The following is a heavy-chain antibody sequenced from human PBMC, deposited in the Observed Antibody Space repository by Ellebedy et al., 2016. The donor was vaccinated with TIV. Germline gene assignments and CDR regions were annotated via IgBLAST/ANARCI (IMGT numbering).Heavy chain of an antibody. CDR2: IIPILGIA. Sequence: SVKVSCXASGGTFSSYAISWVRQAPGQGLEWMGRIIPILGIANYAQRFQGRVTITADKSTSTAYMELSSLRSEDTAVYYCAREDGSGSYFYDYWGQGTLVTVSS. D-gene: IGHD3-10*01. V-gene: IGHV1-69*04. J-gene: IGHJ4*02. CDR3: AREDGSGSYFYDY. CDR1: GGTFSSYA.